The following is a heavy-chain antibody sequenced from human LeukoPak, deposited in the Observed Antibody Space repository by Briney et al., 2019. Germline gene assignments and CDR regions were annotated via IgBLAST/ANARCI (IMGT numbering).Heavy chain of an antibody. CDR1: GFTFSDSA. CDR3: TARGIAVAGGVQH. J-gene: IGHJ1*01. CDR2: IRSQANSYAT. Sequence: GGSLRLSCAASGFTFSDSAMHWVRQASGKGLEWVGRIRSQANSYATAYAASVRGRFTISRDDSKDTAYLQMNSLETEDTAVYYCTARGIAVAGGVQHWGQGTLVTVSS. D-gene: IGHD6-19*01. V-gene: IGHV3-73*01.